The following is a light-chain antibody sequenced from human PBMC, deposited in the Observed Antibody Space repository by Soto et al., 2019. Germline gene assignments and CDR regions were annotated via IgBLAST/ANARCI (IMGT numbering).Light chain of an antibody. J-gene: IGKJ4*01. V-gene: IGKV1D-16*01. Sequence: DSPMTQYPCSLYASVGDRVNITRRASQGSSGGLDWYQQKPDKAPKSLVYAASSLHSGVPSRFSGGGSGTDFTLTISNLQPEDSATYYGQQYDTYPLTFGGGTKVEIK. CDR3: QQYDTYPLT. CDR1: QGSSGG. CDR2: AAS.